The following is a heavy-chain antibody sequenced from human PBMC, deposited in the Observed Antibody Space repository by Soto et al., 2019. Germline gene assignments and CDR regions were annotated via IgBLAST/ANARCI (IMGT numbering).Heavy chain of an antibody. CDR2: IKQDGSVK. CDR3: AWAHGSGLDL. Sequence: EVQLVESGGGLVQPGGSLRLSCEASGFPLSTYFMTWVRQAPGKGLECVAKIKQDGSVKHYLDSVKGRFTISRDNSKNSLYLQMSSLRGEDAAVYYCAWAHGSGLDLCGQGTLVTVSS. J-gene: IGHJ5*02. CDR1: GFPLSTYF. D-gene: IGHD3-10*01. V-gene: IGHV3-7*04.